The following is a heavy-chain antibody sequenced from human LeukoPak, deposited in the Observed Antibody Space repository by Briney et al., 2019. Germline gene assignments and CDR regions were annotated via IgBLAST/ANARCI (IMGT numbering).Heavy chain of an antibody. J-gene: IGHJ3*02. D-gene: IGHD5-18*01. Sequence: PGGSLRLSCAASGFTFSSYGMHWVRQAPGKGLEWVAIISYDGSFKYYADSVKGRFTISRDNSKNTLDLQMNSLRAEDTAVYYCAKDIQVWSGNDAFDIRGQGTMVTVSS. CDR1: GFTFSSYG. CDR3: AKDIQVWSGNDAFDI. CDR2: ISYDGSFK. V-gene: IGHV3-30*18.